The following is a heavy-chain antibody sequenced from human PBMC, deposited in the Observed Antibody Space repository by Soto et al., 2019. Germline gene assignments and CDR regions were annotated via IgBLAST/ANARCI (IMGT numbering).Heavy chain of an antibody. CDR1: GFTFSSYA. D-gene: IGHD6-19*01. CDR3: AKDLAQWMGPHFDF. J-gene: IGHJ4*02. CDR2: ISGSGGST. V-gene: IGHV3-23*01. Sequence: GGSLRLSCAASGFTFSSYAMTWVRQAPGKGLEWVSAISGSGGSTYYADSVKGRFTISRDNSKNTLYLQINSLRAEDTAVYYCAKDLAQWMGPHFDFWGQGTLVNVSS.